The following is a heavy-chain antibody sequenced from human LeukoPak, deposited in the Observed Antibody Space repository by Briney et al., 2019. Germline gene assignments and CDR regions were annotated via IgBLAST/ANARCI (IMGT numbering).Heavy chain of an antibody. CDR3: ARSPYDFWSGSYYFDY. V-gene: IGHV4-4*07. CDR2: IYTSGST. D-gene: IGHD3-3*01. Sequence: SETLSLTCTVSGGSISSYYWSWIRQPAGKGLEWIGRIYTSGSTNYNPSLKSRVTISVDKSKNQFSLKLSSVTAADTAVYYCARSPYDFWSGSYYFDYWGQGTLVTVS. CDR1: GGSISSYY. J-gene: IGHJ4*02.